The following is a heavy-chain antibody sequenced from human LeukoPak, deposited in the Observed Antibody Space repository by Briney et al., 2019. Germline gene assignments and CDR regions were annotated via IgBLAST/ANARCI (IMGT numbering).Heavy chain of an antibody. J-gene: IGHJ3*02. Sequence: ASVKVSCKASGYTFTSYDINWVRQATGQGLEWMGYMNPASGNTGYAQMFQGRVTMTTDTSISTAYMELSSLRSEDTAVYYCARVPREIASIWGQGTMVTVSS. CDR2: MNPASGNT. V-gene: IGHV1-8*01. D-gene: IGHD3-16*02. CDR1: GYTFTSYD. CDR3: ARVPREIASI.